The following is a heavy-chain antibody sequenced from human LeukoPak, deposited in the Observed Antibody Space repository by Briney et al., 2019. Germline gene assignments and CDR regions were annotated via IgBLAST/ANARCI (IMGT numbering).Heavy chain of an antibody. Sequence: GGSLRPSCVVSGFTFSGAWMNWVRQAPGKGLEWVGRTKSKTDGGTTDYAAPVKGRFSISRDDSKSTLYLQMNSLKTEDTAVYYCTSDRHSGYDRHFDSWGQGTQVTVSS. D-gene: IGHD5-12*01. CDR3: TSDRHSGYDRHFDS. CDR1: GFTFSGAW. V-gene: IGHV3-15*01. CDR2: TKSKTDGGTT. J-gene: IGHJ4*02.